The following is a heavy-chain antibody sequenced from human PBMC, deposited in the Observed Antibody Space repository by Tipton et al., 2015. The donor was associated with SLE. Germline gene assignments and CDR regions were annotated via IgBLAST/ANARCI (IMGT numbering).Heavy chain of an antibody. CDR3: ARGGTAVTRHFDY. Sequence: SLRLSCAASGFIFSSYEMFWVRQAPGKGLEWVSYIDNSGVSKYYAGSVKGRFTISRDNANASLYLQMINVRVEDTAIYYCARGGTAVTRHFDYWGQGTLVTVSS. CDR1: GFIFSSYE. V-gene: IGHV3-48*03. D-gene: IGHD4-17*01. CDR2: IDNSGVSK. J-gene: IGHJ4*02.